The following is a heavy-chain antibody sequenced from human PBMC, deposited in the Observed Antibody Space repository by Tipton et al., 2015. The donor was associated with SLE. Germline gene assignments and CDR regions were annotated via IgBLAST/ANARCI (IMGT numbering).Heavy chain of an antibody. CDR2: IFHSGTT. J-gene: IGHJ4*02. CDR1: GYSIYNGFY. V-gene: IGHV4-38-2*02. D-gene: IGHD1-26*01. Sequence: TLSLTCTVSGYSIYNGFYWGWVRQPPGKGLEWIGDIFHSGTTNYNPSLKSRVTISVDTSKNQFSLKLSSVTAADTAVYYCASGIRTFDYWGQGTLVTVSS. CDR3: ASGIRTFDY.